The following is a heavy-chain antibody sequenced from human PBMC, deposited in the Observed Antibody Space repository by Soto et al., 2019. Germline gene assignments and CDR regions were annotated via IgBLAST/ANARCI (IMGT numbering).Heavy chain of an antibody. D-gene: IGHD3-16*01. CDR2: IISTSDYI. CDR3: ARDLYQYDPYFDH. J-gene: IGHJ4*02. Sequence: EVQLVESGGGLVKPGGSLRLSCAASGFPFDSTTMNWVRQAPGKGLEWVSSIISTSDYIAYSDSVKGRFTSSRDNAKKSLLLQMDSLRADDTAVYYCARDLYQYDPYFDHLGQGTLVTVSS. V-gene: IGHV3-21*02. CDR1: GFPFDSTT.